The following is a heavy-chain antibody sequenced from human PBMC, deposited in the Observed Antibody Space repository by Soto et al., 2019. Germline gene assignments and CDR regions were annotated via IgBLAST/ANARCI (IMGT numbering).Heavy chain of an antibody. CDR1: GFTFSSYG. V-gene: IGHV3-33*01. CDR2: IWYDGSNK. J-gene: IGHJ4*02. D-gene: IGHD2-2*01. CDR3: ARMYCSSTSCPIDY. Sequence: QVQLVESGGGVVQPGRSLRLSCAASGFTFSSYGMHWVRQAPGKGLEWVAVIWYDGSNKYYADSVKGRFTISRDNSKNTLYLQMNSLRAEDTPVYYCARMYCSSTSCPIDYWGQGTLVTVSS.